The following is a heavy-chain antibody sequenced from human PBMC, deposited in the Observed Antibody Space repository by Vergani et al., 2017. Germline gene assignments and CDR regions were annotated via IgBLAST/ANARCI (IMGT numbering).Heavy chain of an antibody. V-gene: IGHV4-39*01. CDR2: IYYSENK. Sequence: QLQLQESGPGLVKPSETLSLTCTVSGGSITYGAFYWGWIRQSPGKGLEWIGSIYYSENKFYNPSLESRVTLSIDTTKNQFSLKLKSVTAADTAVYYCARCVRDEGRIYGGTVENWFDPWGQGTLVTVSS. D-gene: IGHD2-15*01. CDR1: GGSITYGAFY. CDR3: ARCVRDEGRIYGGTVENWFDP. J-gene: IGHJ5*02.